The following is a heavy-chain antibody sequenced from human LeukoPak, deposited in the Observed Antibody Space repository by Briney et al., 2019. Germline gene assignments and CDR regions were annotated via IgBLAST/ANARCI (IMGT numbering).Heavy chain of an antibody. CDR1: SGSISSYY. D-gene: IGHD4-17*01. J-gene: IGHJ4*02. V-gene: IGHV4-59*04. CDR2: IFHSGSS. CDR3: ARARTNLGDYDY. Sequence: SETLTLTCTVSSGSISSYYWGWIRQPPGKGLEWIGNIFHSGSSYYNPSLESRVTMSTATSKNQFSLRLISVTAADTAVYYCARARTNLGDYDYWGQGTLVTVSS.